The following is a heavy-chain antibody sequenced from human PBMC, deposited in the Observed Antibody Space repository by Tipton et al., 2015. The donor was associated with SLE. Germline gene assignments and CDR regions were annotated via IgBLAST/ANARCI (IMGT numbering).Heavy chain of an antibody. CDR2: IYYSGST. CDR1: GGSISSSSYY. Sequence: TLSLTCTVSGGSISSSSYYWGWIRQPPGKGLEWIGSIYYSGSTYYNPSLKSRVTISVDTSKNQFSLKLSSVTAADTAVYYCASRGEDSSGAGDYWGQRTLVTVSS. CDR3: ASRGEDSSGAGDY. D-gene: IGHD6-25*01. V-gene: IGHV4-39*07. J-gene: IGHJ4*02.